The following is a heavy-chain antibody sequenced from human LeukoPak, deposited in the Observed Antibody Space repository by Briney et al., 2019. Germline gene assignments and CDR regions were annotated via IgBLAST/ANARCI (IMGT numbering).Heavy chain of an antibody. CDR3: ARLQGRMAAAGTNPDWFDP. D-gene: IGHD6-13*01. CDR1: GYSFTSYW. Sequence: GESLKISCKGSGYSFTSYWIGWVRQMPGKGLEWMGIIYPGDSDTRYSPSFQGQVTISADKSISTAYLQWSSLKASDTAMYYCARLQGRMAAAGTNPDWFDPWGQGTLVTVSS. CDR2: IYPGDSDT. V-gene: IGHV5-51*01. J-gene: IGHJ5*02.